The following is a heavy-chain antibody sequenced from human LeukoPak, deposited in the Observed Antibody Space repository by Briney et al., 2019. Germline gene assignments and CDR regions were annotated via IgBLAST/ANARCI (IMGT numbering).Heavy chain of an antibody. J-gene: IGHJ6*02. CDR2: INPSGGST. CDR1: GYTFTSYY. V-gene: IGHV1-46*01. CDR3: ARDPSGYCSGGSCSTVPHYGMDV. Sequence: GASVKVSCKASGYTFTSYYMHWVRQAPGQGLEWMGIINPSGGSTSYAQKFQGRVTMTRDTSTSTVYMELSSLRSEDTAVYYCARDPSGYCSGGSCSTVPHYGMDVWGQGTTVTVSS. D-gene: IGHD2-15*01.